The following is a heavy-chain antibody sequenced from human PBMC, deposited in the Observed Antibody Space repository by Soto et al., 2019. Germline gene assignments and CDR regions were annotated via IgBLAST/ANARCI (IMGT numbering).Heavy chain of an antibody. Sequence: ASVKVSCKASGYTFTSYGISWVRQAPGQGLEWMGWMNPNSGNTGYAQKFQGRVTMTRNTSISTAYMELSSLRSEDTAVYYCARTHYDYVWGSYRLYYFDYWGQGTLVTVSS. D-gene: IGHD3-16*02. J-gene: IGHJ4*02. CDR3: ARTHYDYVWGSYRLYYFDY. CDR2: MNPNSGNT. V-gene: IGHV1-8*02. CDR1: GYTFTSYG.